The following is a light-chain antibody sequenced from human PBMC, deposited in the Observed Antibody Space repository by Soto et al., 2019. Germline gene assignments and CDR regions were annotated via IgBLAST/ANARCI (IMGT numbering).Light chain of an antibody. CDR1: QSVSSN. V-gene: IGKV3-15*01. CDR2: GAS. J-gene: IGKJ1*01. CDR3: QQYNNWWT. Sequence: EIVMTQSPATLSVSPGERVILSCRASQSVSSNLACYQQKPGQAPRLLIYGASTRATDIPARFSGSGSGTEFTLTIGSLQSEDFAVYYCQQYNNWWTFGQGTKVEIK.